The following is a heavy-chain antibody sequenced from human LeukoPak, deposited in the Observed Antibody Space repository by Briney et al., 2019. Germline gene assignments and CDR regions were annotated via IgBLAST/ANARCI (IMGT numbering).Heavy chain of an antibody. CDR2: INHSGST. CDR1: GYSISNGYH. D-gene: IGHD3-10*01. V-gene: IGHV4-38-2*02. J-gene: IGHJ5*02. CDR3: ARDSGYDPGWFDP. Sequence: PSETLSLTCAVSGYSISNGYHWGWIRQPPEKGLEWIGSINHSGSTYYHPSLKSRVTISVDTSKNQSSLKLNSVTAAATAVYYCARDSGYDPGWFDPWGQGTLVTVSS.